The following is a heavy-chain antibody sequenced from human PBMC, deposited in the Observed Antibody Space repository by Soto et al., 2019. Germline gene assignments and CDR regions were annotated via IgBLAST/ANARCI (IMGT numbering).Heavy chain of an antibody. CDR1: GFTFRSYV. V-gene: IGHV3-23*01. J-gene: IGHJ5*02. Sequence: EVQLLESGGGLVQPGGSLRLSCAASGFTFRSYVMNWVRQAPGKGLEWVSAISGSGDGTYYADSVRGRFTISRDNSQTTLYLQMDSLRAEDTAVYYCAKGDYYGSGSYYPNTWFDPWGQGTLVTVSS. CDR3: AKGDYYGSGSYYPNTWFDP. CDR2: ISGSGDGT. D-gene: IGHD3-10*01.